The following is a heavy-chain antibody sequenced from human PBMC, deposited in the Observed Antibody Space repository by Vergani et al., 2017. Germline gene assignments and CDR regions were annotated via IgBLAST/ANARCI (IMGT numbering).Heavy chain of an antibody. CDR3: ARQTRGGSYVRGLGAFDI. CDR2: IYPGDSDT. CDR1: GYSFTSYW. D-gene: IGHD1-26*01. V-gene: IGHV5-51*01. Sequence: VQLVQSGAEVKKPGESLKISCKGSGYSFTSYWIGWVRQMPGKGLEWMGIIYPGDSDTRYSPSFQGQVTISADKSISTAYLQWSSLTASDTAMDYCARQTRGGSYVRGLGAFDIWGQGTMVTVSS. J-gene: IGHJ3*02.